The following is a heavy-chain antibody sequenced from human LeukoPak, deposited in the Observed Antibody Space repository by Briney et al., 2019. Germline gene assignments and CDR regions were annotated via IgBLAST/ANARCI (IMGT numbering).Heavy chain of an antibody. CDR1: GYSFTSYW. Sequence: GXXXKISCKGSGYSFTSYWIGWVRQMPGKGLEWMGIIYPDDSDTKYRPSFQGQVTISDEKSISTAYLQWSSLKASDTAMYYCARLAFCTNAVCFSNYYYSMDVWGRGTTVTVSS. D-gene: IGHD2-8*01. V-gene: IGHV5-51*01. CDR2: IYPDDSDT. CDR3: ARLAFCTNAVCFSNYYYSMDV. J-gene: IGHJ6*03.